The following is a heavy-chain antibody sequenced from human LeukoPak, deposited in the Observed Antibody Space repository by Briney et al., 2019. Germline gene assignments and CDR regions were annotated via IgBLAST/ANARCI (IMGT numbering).Heavy chain of an antibody. CDR2: IYYSGST. CDR3: ARGRIQLWLAALDAFDI. CDR1: GGSISTSSYY. V-gene: IGHV4-61*01. Sequence: PSETLSLTCTVSGGSISTSSYYWSWIRQPPGKGLEWIGYIYYSGSTNYNPSLKSRVTISVDTSKNQFSLKLSSVTAADTAVYYCARGRIQLWLAALDAFDIWGQGTMVTVSS. J-gene: IGHJ3*02. D-gene: IGHD5-18*01.